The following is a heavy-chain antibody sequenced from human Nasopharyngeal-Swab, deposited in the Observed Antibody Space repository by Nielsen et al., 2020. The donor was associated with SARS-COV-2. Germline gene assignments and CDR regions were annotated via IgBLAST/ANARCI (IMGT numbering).Heavy chain of an antibody. V-gene: IGHV4-59*13. Sequence: SETLSLTCTVSGGSISSDYWSWIRQPTGKGLEWIGYIYYSGSTKYNPSLKSRVTISVDTSKNQFSLKLSSVTAADTAVYYCTIVRIAVAGTQAFDIWGQGTMVTVSS. D-gene: IGHD6-19*01. CDR2: IYYSGST. CDR3: TIVRIAVAGTQAFDI. CDR1: GGSISSDY. J-gene: IGHJ3*02.